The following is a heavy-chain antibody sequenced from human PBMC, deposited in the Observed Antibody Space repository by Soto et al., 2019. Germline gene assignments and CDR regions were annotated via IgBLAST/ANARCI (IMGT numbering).Heavy chain of an antibody. V-gene: IGHV4-31*03. CDR1: GGSISSGGYY. CDR3: AASCVGCGGFNYYGMDV. J-gene: IGHJ6*02. Sequence: QVQLQESGPGLVKPSQTLSLTCTVSGGSISSGGYYWSWIRQHPEKGLEWIGYIYYSGSTYYNPSLKSRVTISVDTSKNQFSLKLSSVTAADTAVYYCAASCVGCGGFNYYGMDVWGQGTTVTVSS. D-gene: IGHD2-21*01. CDR2: IYYSGST.